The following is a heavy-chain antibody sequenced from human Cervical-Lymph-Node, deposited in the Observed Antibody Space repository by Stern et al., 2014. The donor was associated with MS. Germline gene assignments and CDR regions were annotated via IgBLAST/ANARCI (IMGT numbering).Heavy chain of an antibody. CDR2: ISYIGST. CDR1: GASISPVGYY. V-gene: IGHV4-31*03. J-gene: IGHJ4*02. Sequence: QLQLQESGPGLVKPSQTLSLTCTVSGASISPVGYYWSWIRQHPGKGLEWIAYISYIGSTYYNPSVKSRVSISADTSKNQFSLNLTSVTAADTALYYCARSDRLWGSFDYWGQGTLVAVSS. D-gene: IGHD3-16*01. CDR3: ARSDRLWGSFDY.